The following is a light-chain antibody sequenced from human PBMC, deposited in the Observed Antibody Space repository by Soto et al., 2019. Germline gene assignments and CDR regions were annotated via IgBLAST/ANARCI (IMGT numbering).Light chain of an antibody. CDR1: SSDVGGYDF. Sequence: QSALTQAASASGSPGQSITISCSGTSSDVGGYDFVSWYQQHPGKAPKLMIFQVSNRPSGVSSRFSGSKSGNRASLTISGLQAEDEAEYYCACHTTSGTWLFGGGTKVIVL. CDR2: QVS. J-gene: IGLJ3*02. V-gene: IGLV2-14*01. CDR3: ACHTTSGTWL.